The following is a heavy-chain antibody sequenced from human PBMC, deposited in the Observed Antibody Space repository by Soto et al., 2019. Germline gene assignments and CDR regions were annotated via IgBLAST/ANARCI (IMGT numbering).Heavy chain of an antibody. Sequence: ASVKVSCKASGYTFTSYGISWVRQAPGQGLEWMGWISAYNGNTNYAQKLQGRVTMTTDTSTSTAYMELRSLRSDDTAVYYCARGLSITIFGVVIIYYYYGMDVWGQGTTVTVSS. CDR2: ISAYNGNT. CDR3: ARGLSITIFGVVIIYYYYGMDV. D-gene: IGHD3-3*01. CDR1: GYTFTSYG. V-gene: IGHV1-18*01. J-gene: IGHJ6*02.